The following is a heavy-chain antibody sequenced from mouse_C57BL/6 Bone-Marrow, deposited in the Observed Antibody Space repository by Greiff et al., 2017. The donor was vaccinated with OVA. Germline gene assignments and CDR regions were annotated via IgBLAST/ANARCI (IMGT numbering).Heavy chain of an antibody. V-gene: IGHV1-69*01. Sequence: VQLQQPGAELVMPGASVKLSCKASGYTFTSYWMHWVKQRPGPGLEWIGEIDPSDSYTNYNQKFKGKSTLTVDKSSSTAYMQLSSLTSEDSAVYYGAMEGPLFSLDYWGQGTTLTVSS. D-gene: IGHD3-3*01. CDR3: AMEGPLFSLDY. J-gene: IGHJ2*01. CDR2: IDPSDSYT. CDR1: GYTFTSYW.